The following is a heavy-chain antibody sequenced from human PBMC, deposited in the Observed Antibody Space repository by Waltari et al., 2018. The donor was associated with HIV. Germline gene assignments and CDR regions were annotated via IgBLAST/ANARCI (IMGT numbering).Heavy chain of an antibody. CDR2: SYYSGST. CDR1: GGSISSYY. D-gene: IGHD3-22*01. V-gene: IGHV4-59*01. Sequence: QVQLQESGPGLVKPSETLSLTCTVSGGSISSYYWSWIRQPPGKGLEWIGYSYYSGSTNYNPSLKSRVTISVDTSKNQFSLKLSSVTAADTAVYYCARDHYYDSSGYLLPGAFDIWGQGTMVTVSS. J-gene: IGHJ3*02. CDR3: ARDHYYDSSGYLLPGAFDI.